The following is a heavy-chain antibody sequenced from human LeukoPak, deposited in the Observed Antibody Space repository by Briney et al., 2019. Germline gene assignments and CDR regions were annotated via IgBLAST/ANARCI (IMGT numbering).Heavy chain of an antibody. V-gene: IGHV3-30*18. Sequence: PGGSLRLSCEASGFTLSGVGMHWVRQAPGKGLEWVAFISYDGSDECYTESVKGRFTISRDNSKNTVYLQMNSLRTEDTAVYYCAKDLSIHYDTRVFDPWCQGTLVTVSS. CDR2: ISYDGSDE. CDR3: AKDLSIHYDTRVFDP. D-gene: IGHD3-22*01. J-gene: IGHJ5*02. CDR1: GFTLSGVG.